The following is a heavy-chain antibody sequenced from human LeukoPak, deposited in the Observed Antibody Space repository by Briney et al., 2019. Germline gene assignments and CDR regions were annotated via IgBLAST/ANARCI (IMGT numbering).Heavy chain of an antibody. CDR1: GFTFSSYW. CDR2: IKSDGST. CDR3: AKERRWDCSGGSCYGEDAFDI. Sequence: GGSLRLSCAASGFTFSSYWMHWVRQTPGKGLMWVARIKSDGSTIYADSVQGRFTISRDNAKNTVYLQMNSLRVDDTAIYYCAKERRWDCSGGSCYGEDAFDIWGQGTMVTVSS. V-gene: IGHV3-74*01. J-gene: IGHJ3*02. D-gene: IGHD2-15*01.